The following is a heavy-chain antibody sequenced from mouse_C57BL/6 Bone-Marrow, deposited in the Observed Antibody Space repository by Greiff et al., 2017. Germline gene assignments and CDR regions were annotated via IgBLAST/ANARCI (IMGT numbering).Heavy chain of an antibody. D-gene: IGHD2-1*01. CDR2: IYPSDSET. Sequence: QVQLQQPGAELVRPGSSVKLSCKASGYTFTSYWMDWVKQRPGQGLEWIGNIYPSDSETHYNQKFKDKATLTVDKSSSPAYMQLSSLTSEDSAVYYGATEIYYGKGVDYWGQGTTLTVSS. CDR1: GYTFTSYW. CDR3: ATEIYYGKGVDY. J-gene: IGHJ2*01. V-gene: IGHV1-61*01.